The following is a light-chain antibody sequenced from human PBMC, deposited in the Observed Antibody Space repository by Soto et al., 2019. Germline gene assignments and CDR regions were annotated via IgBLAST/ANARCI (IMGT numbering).Light chain of an antibody. V-gene: IGLV4-69*01. CDR2: VNSDGSH. CDR1: SAHSRYA. J-gene: IGLJ2*01. Sequence: QPVLTQSPSASASLGASVTLTCTLSSAHSRYAIAWHQQQPEKGPRFLMKVNSDGSHCKGDEIPDRISGSASGAEHYLTISSLQSEDEADYYCQTWGTGIHVVFGGGTKLTVL. CDR3: QTWGTGIHVV.